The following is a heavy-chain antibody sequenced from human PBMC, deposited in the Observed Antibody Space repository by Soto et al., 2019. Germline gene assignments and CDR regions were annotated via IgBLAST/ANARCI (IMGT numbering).Heavy chain of an antibody. CDR3: SRDDTSLRYFDWLEPYYYSYYFMDV. D-gene: IGHD3-9*01. CDR2: IKSKTDGGTT. CDR1: GFTFSNAW. Sequence: PGGSLRLSCAASGFTFSNAWMNWVRQAPGKGLEWVGRIKSKTDGGTTDYAAPVKGRFTISRDDSKNTLYLQMNSLKTEDTAVYYCSRDDTSLRYFDWLEPYYYSYYFMDVWGKGTTVTV. J-gene: IGHJ6*03. V-gene: IGHV3-15*07.